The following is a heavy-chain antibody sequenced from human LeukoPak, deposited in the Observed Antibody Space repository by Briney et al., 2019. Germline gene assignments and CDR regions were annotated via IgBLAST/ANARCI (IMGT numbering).Heavy chain of an antibody. Sequence: ASGPTLVNPTQTLTLTCTFSGFSLSSSGGGVCWIRQPPGKALEWLALIYWDDDKRYSPSLKSRLTITKDTPKNQVVLTMTNMDPVDTATYYCAHRTRLLYSSSWYYFDYWGQGTLVTVSS. J-gene: IGHJ4*02. D-gene: IGHD6-13*01. V-gene: IGHV2-5*02. CDR1: GFSLSSSGGG. CDR2: IYWDDDK. CDR3: AHRTRLLYSSSWYYFDY.